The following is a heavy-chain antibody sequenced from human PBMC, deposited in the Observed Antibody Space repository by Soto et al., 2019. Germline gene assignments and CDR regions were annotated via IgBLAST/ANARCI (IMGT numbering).Heavy chain of an antibody. Sequence: GGSLRLSCAASGFTFSSYGMHWVRQAPGKGLEWVAVIWYDGSNKYYADSVKGRFTISRDNAKNSLYLQMNSLRADDTAVYYCASLVRQHLPPLGLWCRGTLVTVSS. CDR2: IWYDGSNK. CDR1: GFTFSSYG. CDR3: ASLVRQHLPPLGL. V-gene: IGHV3-33*03. D-gene: IGHD6-13*01. J-gene: IGHJ5*02.